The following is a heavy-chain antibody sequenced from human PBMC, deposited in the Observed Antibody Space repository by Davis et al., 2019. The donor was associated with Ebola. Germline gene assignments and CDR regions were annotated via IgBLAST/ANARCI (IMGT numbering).Heavy chain of an antibody. CDR2: ISSSTV. CDR3: ARDHRGPLFHRWFDP. J-gene: IGHJ5*02. D-gene: IGHD2/OR15-2a*01. Sequence: PGGSLRLSCAASGFTLSTYSMNWVRQAPGKGLEWVSYISSSTVYYADSVKGRFTISRDNGKNSLYLQMNSLRDEDTAVYYCARDHRGPLFHRWFDPWGQGTLVTVSS. CDR1: GFTLSTYS. V-gene: IGHV3-48*02.